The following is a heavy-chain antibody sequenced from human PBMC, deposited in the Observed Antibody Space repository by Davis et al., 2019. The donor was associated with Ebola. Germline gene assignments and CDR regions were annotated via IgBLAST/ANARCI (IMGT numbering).Heavy chain of an antibody. J-gene: IGHJ4*02. CDR3: ATTDPEQLWFRFDS. D-gene: IGHD1/OR15-1a*01. Sequence: GSLRLSCTVSGGSISSYYWSWIRQPPGKGLEWIGYIYYSGSTNYNPSLKSRVTISVDTSKNQFSLKLSSVTAADTAVYYCATTDPEQLWFRFDSWGQGTLVTVSS. CDR1: GGSISSYY. V-gene: IGHV4-59*01. CDR2: IYYSGST.